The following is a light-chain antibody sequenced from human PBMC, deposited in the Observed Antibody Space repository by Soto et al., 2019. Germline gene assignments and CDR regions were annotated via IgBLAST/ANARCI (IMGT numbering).Light chain of an antibody. CDR1: QSVSSY. V-gene: IGKV3-11*01. Sequence: DIVFTHSPATLSLSPGERATLSCRASQSVSSYLAWYQQKPGQAPRLLIYDASNRATGIPARFSGSGSGTDFTLTISSLEPEDFAVYYCQQRSNWPITFGPGTKVDIK. CDR3: QQRSNWPIT. J-gene: IGKJ3*01. CDR2: DAS.